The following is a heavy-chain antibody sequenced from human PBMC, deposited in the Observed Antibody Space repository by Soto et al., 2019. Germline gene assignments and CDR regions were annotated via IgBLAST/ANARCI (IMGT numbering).Heavy chain of an antibody. CDR3: AAASKYSYGVSWDYYYYGMDV. D-gene: IGHD5-18*01. V-gene: IGHV1-69*06. CDR1: GGTFSSYA. J-gene: IGHJ6*02. CDR2: IIPIFGTA. Sequence: SVKVSCKASGGTFSSYAISWVRQAPGQGLEWMGGIIPIFGTANYAQKFQGRVTITADKSTSTAYMELSSLRSEDTAVYYCAAASKYSYGVSWDYYYYGMDVWGQGTTVTVS.